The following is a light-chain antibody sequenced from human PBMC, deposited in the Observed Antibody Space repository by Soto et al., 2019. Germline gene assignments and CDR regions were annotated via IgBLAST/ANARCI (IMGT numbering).Light chain of an antibody. V-gene: IGKV1-5*01. CDR2: DAS. CDR1: QSISSW. Sequence: DIQMTQSPSTLSASVGDRVTITCRASQSISSWLAWYQQKPGNATKLLIYDASSLESGVPSRFSGSGSGTEFTLTISSLQPDDFATYYCQQYNSYSPWTFGQGTKVEIK. CDR3: QQYNSYSPWT. J-gene: IGKJ1*01.